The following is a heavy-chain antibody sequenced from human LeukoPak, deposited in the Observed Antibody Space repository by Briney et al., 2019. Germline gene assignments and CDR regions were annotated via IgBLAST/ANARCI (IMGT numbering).Heavy chain of an antibody. D-gene: IGHD4-17*01. CDR3: ASSSRDYGDYQN. J-gene: IGHJ4*02. CDR2: ISDSGGST. Sequence: GGSLRLSCAASGITFGTYAMSWVRQAPGKGLEWVSIISDSGGSTYYADSVKGRFTISRDNSKNTLYLQMNSLRAEDTAVYYCASSSRDYGDYQNWGQGTLVTVSS. V-gene: IGHV3-23*01. CDR1: GITFGTYA.